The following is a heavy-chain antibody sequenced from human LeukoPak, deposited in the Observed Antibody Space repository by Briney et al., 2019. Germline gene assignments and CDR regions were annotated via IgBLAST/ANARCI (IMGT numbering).Heavy chain of an antibody. J-gene: IGHJ4*02. V-gene: IGHV4-34*01. CDR2: INHSGST. CDR1: GGSFSGYY. Sequence: SETLSLTCAVYGGSFSGYYWSWIRQPPGKGLEWIGEINHSGSTNYNPSLKSRVTISVDTSKNQFSLKLSSVTAVDTAVYYCARGLQGWGQGTLVTVSS. CDR3: ARGLQG.